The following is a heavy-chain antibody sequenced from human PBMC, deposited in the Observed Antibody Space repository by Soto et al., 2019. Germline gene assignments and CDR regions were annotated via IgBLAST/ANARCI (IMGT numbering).Heavy chain of an antibody. CDR3: AKRRAGAGRFRYYYGMDV. CDR2: ISGTGGST. CDR1: GFTFSSYA. J-gene: IGHJ6*02. V-gene: IGHV3-23*01. D-gene: IGHD3-16*02. Sequence: GGSLRLSCAASGFTFSSYAMNWVRQAPGKGLEWVSTISGTGGSTYYAGSVKGRFTISRDNSKNTLYLQMNSLRAEDTAVYYCAKRRAGAGRFRYYYGMDVWGQGTTVTVSS.